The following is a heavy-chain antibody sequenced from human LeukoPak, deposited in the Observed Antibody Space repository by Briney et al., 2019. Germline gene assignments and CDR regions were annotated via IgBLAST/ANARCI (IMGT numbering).Heavy chain of an antibody. J-gene: IGHJ6*02. CDR1: GYTFTSYV. CDR3: ARGRFLEWSTQGYYYYGMDV. Sequence: ASVKVSCKASGYTFTSYVINWVRQATGQGLEWMGWMNPNSGNTGYVQKFQGRVTMTRNTSISTAYMELSSLRSEDTAVYYCARGRFLEWSTQGYYYYGMDVWGQGTTVTVSS. V-gene: IGHV1-8*01. D-gene: IGHD3-3*01. CDR2: MNPNSGNT.